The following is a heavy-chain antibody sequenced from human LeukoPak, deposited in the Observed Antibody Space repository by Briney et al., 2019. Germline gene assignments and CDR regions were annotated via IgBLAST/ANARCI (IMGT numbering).Heavy chain of an antibody. J-gene: IGHJ4*02. D-gene: IGHD3-16*02. CDR1: GFTFSNAW. CDR2: IKSKTDGGTT. Sequence: GGSLRLSCAASGFTFSNAWMSWVRQAPGKGLEWVGRIKSKTDGGTTDYAAPVKGRFTISRDDSKNTLYLQMNSLKTEDTAVYYCTTESLGVVYYFDYWGQGTLVTVSS. V-gene: IGHV3-15*01. CDR3: TTESLGVVYYFDY.